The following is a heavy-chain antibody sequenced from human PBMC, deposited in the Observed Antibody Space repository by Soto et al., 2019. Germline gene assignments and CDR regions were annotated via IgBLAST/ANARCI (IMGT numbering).Heavy chain of an antibody. CDR2: TSYTGNT. Sequence: SKTLYITSLVYQGSGNSNHWSRMRQVPGKRLEWIAYTSYTGNTNYNPSLQSRVTISLDTSKNQLSLKLTSMTAADTAVYYCAVAIHAGFPDLPYFWAWG. V-gene: IGHV4-59*02. D-gene: IGHD2-15*01. CDR1: QGSGNSNH. J-gene: IGHJ5*01. CDR3: AVAIHAGFPDLPYFWA.